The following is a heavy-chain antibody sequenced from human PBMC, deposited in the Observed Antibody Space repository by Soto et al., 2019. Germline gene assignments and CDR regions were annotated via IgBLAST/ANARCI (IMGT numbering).Heavy chain of an antibody. V-gene: IGHV4-38-2*01. CDR1: GYSISSAYY. CDR3: ARGGDNYDGSGYHYTALLAS. CDR2: VYHSGST. D-gene: IGHD3-22*01. Sequence: SETLSLTCVVSGYSISSAYYWGWIRQPPGKGLEWIGSVYHSGSTYYNPSLKSRVTISVDTSKNHFSLKLRSVTAADSAVYYCARGGDNYDGSGYHYTALLASWGQGTLVTVSS. J-gene: IGHJ5*02.